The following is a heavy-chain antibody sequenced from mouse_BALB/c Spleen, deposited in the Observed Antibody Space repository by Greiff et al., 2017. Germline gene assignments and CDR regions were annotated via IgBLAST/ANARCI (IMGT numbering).Heavy chain of an antibody. V-gene: IGHV1-4*02. J-gene: IGHJ4*01. CDR3: AIDSSGYAMDY. Sequence: VQLQESAAELARPGASVKMSCKASGYTFTSYTMHWVKQRPGQGLEWIGYINPSSGYTEYNQKFKDKTTLTADKSSSTAYMQLSSLTSEDSAVYYCAIDSSGYAMDYWGQGTSVTVSS. CDR2: INPSSGYT. CDR1: GYTFTSYT. D-gene: IGHD3-2*01.